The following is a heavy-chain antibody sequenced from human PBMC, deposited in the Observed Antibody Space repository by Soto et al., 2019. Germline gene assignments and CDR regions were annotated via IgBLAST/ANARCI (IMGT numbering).Heavy chain of an antibody. V-gene: IGHV3-33*01. CDR2: IWYDGSNK. CDR3: ARDSNIDY. CDR1: GFTFSSYG. D-gene: IGHD3-3*02. Sequence: QVQLVESGGGVVQPGRSLRLSCAASGFTFSSYGMHWVRQAPGKGLEWVAVIWYDGSNKYYADSVKGRFTIARDNSKNTLYLQMNSLRDEDTAVYYCARDSNIDYWGQGTLVTVSS. J-gene: IGHJ4*02.